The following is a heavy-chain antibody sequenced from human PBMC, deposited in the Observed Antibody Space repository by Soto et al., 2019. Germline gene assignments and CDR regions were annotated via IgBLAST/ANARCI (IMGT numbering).Heavy chain of an antibody. CDR1: GGSISSYY. D-gene: IGHD5-12*01. Sequence: QVQLQESGPGLVKPSETLSLTCTVSGGSISSYYWSWIRQPPGKGLEWIGYIYYSGSTNYNPSLKRRVTISVDTSKNQFSLKLSSVTAADTAVYYCARDRYSGYVWFDPWGQVTLVTVS. CDR2: IYYSGST. V-gene: IGHV4-59*01. J-gene: IGHJ5*02. CDR3: ARDRYSGYVWFDP.